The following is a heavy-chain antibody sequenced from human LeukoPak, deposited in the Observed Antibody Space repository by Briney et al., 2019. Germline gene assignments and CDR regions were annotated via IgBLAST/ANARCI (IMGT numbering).Heavy chain of an antibody. V-gene: IGHV1-24*01. CDR1: GYTLTELS. D-gene: IGHD1-26*01. Sequence: ASVKVSCNVSGYTLTELSMHWVQQAPGKGLEWMGGFDPEDGETIYAQKFQGRVTMTEDTSTDTAYMELSSLRSEDTAVYYCATPTSYSGSYYPHFDYWGQGTLVTVSS. J-gene: IGHJ4*02. CDR2: FDPEDGET. CDR3: ATPTSYSGSYYPHFDY.